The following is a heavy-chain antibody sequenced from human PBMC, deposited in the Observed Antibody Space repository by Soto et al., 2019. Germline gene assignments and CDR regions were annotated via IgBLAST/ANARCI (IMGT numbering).Heavy chain of an antibody. CDR3: AKPITLTTVTTYFDY. Sequence: GGSLRLSCAASGFTFSSYGMHWVRQAPGKGLEWVAVISYDGSNKYYADSVKGRFTISRDNSKNTLYLQMNSLRAEDTAVYYCAKPITLTTVTTYFDYWGQGTLVTVSS. J-gene: IGHJ4*02. CDR1: GFTFSSYG. V-gene: IGHV3-30*18. D-gene: IGHD4-4*01. CDR2: ISYDGSNK.